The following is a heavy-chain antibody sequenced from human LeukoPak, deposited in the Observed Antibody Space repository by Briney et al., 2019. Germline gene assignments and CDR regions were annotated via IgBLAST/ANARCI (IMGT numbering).Heavy chain of an antibody. CDR1: GYTLTELS. CDR2: FDPEDGET. J-gene: IGHJ5*02. D-gene: IGHD6-6*01. V-gene: IGHV1-24*01. CDR3: ATALVGRKKADWFDP. Sequence: ASVKVSCKVSGYTLTELSMHWVRQAPGKGLEWMGGFDPEDGETIYAQKFQGRVTMTEDTSTDTAYMELSSLRSEDTAVYYCATALVGRKKADWFDPWGQGTLVTVSS.